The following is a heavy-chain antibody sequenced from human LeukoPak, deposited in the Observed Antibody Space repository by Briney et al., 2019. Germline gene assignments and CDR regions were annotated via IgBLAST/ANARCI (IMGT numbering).Heavy chain of an antibody. J-gene: IGHJ4*02. CDR2: IYYGGST. CDR1: GASISSSSYC. V-gene: IGHV4-39*07. D-gene: IGHD3-22*01. Sequence: SETLSLTCAVSGASISSSSYCWGWIRQPPGKGLEWIGNIYYGGSTYYNPSLKRRVTISVDTSKNQFSLKLNSVTAADTAVYYCARGYDSGGYNDYSFDYWGQGTLVTVSS. CDR3: ARGYDSGGYNDYSFDY.